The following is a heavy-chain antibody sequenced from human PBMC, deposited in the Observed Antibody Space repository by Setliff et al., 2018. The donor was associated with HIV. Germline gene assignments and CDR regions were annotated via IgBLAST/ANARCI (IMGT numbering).Heavy chain of an antibody. J-gene: IGHJ4*01. CDR3: AKLSPGYSYSPTYFDH. D-gene: IGHD5-18*01. CDR2: IRYDGSNK. Sequence: HPGGSLRLSCAASGFTFSSYGMHWVRQAPGKGLEWVAFIRYDGSNKYYADSVKGRFTISRDNDKKSLYLQMNSLSAEDSALYFCAKLSPGYSYSPTYFDHWGHGTLVTVSS. V-gene: IGHV3-30*02. CDR1: GFTFSSYG.